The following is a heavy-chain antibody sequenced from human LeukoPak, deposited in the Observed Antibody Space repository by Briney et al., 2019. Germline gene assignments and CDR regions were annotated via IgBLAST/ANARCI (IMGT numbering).Heavy chain of an antibody. V-gene: IGHV1-58*02. Sequence: ASVKVSCKASGFTFTSSAMQWVRQARGQRLEWIGWIVVGSGNTNYAQKFQERVTITRDMSTSTAYMELSSLRSEDTAVYYCAAGPPPYCSGGSCYSDGTVLDYWGQGTLVTVSS. D-gene: IGHD2-15*01. CDR3: AAGPPPYCSGGSCYSDGTVLDY. CDR2: IVVGSGNT. CDR1: GFTFTSSA. J-gene: IGHJ4*02.